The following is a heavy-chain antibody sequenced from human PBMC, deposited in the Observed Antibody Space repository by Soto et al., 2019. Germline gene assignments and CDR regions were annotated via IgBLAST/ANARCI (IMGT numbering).Heavy chain of an antibody. J-gene: IGHJ4*02. Sequence: SVKVSCKASGGTFSSYAITWVRQAPGQGLEWMGGIIPIFGTANYAQKFQGRVTITADKSTSTAYMELSSLRSEDTAVYYCERGDSHTAMAGYYFDYWGQGTLVTVSS. CDR3: ERGDSHTAMAGYYFDY. CDR2: IIPIFGTA. CDR1: GGTFSSYA. D-gene: IGHD5-18*01. V-gene: IGHV1-69*06.